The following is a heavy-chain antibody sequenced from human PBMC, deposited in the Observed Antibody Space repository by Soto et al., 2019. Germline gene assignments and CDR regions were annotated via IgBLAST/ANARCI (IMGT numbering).Heavy chain of an antibody. J-gene: IGHJ3*02. CDR3: ATYGGYYWRAFDI. Sequence: GGSLRLSCAASGFTFSSYGMHWVRQAPGKGLEWVAVISYDGSNKYYADSVKGRFTISRDNSKNTLYLQMNSLKTEDTAVYYCATYGGYYWRAFDIWGQGTMVTVS. CDR2: ISYDGSNK. D-gene: IGHD3-22*01. CDR1: GFTFSSYG. V-gene: IGHV3-30*03.